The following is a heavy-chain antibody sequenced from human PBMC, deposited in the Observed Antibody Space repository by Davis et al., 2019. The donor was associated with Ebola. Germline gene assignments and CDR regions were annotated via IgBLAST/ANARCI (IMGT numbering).Heavy chain of an antibody. CDR2: ISGSGGST. D-gene: IGHD2-15*01. V-gene: IGHV3-23*01. CDR1: GFTFSSYA. CDR3: AKNDCSGGSCYLVDY. J-gene: IGHJ4*02. Sequence: GGSLRLSCAASGFTFSSYAMSWVRQAPGKGLELVSGISGSGGSTYYADSVKGRFTISRDNSKNTLYLQMNSLRAEDTAVYYCAKNDCSGGSCYLVDYWGQGTLVTVSS.